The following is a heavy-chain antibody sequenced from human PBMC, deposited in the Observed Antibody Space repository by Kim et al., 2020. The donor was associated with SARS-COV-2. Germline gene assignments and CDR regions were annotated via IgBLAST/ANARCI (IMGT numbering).Heavy chain of an antibody. J-gene: IGHJ6*02. CDR1: GGTFSSYA. V-gene: IGHV1-69*13. D-gene: IGHD2-15*01. CDR2: IIPIFGTA. CDR3: ARDPYCSGGSFYFSYGMDV. Sequence: SVKVSCKASGGTFSSYAISWVRQAPGQGLEWMGGIIPIFGTANYAQKFQGRVTITADESTSTAYMELSSLRSEDTAVYYCARDPYCSGGSFYFSYGMDVWGQGTTVTVSS.